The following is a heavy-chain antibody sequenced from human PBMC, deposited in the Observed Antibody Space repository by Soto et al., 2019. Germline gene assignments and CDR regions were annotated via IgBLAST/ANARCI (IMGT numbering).Heavy chain of an antibody. CDR2: INGGSGKT. D-gene: IGHD6-25*01. CDR1: GFTFTLYS. J-gene: IGHJ4*02. V-gene: IGHV1-3*01. Sequence: ASVKVSCKASGFTFTLYSMHWVRQAPGQRLEWMGWINGGSGKTKYSQKFQGRVTIARDTSASTAYMEVSSLRSEDTAVYYCAREMWTRSGPQNFFDYWGQGALVTVSS. CDR3: AREMWTRSGPQNFFDY.